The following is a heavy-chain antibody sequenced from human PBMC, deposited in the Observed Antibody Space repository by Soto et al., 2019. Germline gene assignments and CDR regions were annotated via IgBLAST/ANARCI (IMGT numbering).Heavy chain of an antibody. CDR2: VFNTVTT. CDR1: GGSFSSGGFY. Sequence: SETLSLTCSISGGSFSSGGFYWGWIRQVPGRGLEWIGHVFNTVTTRYSLPLRTRLTMSIDTSANQFSMTLSSVTAADTAIYYPERGYSGSGGTDVWGQGTLVTVSS. J-gene: IGHJ4*02. V-gene: IGHV4-31*03. CDR3: ERGYSGSGGTDV. D-gene: IGHD3-10*01.